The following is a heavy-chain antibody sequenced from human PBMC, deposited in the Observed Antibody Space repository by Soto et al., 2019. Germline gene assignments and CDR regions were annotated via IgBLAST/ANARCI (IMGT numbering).Heavy chain of an antibody. CDR3: ARDSSGYYGFDY. J-gene: IGHJ4*02. CDR2: VYWDDDE. D-gene: IGHD3-22*01. Sequence: GLDLEWLALVYWDDDERYSPSLKSRLTITKDTSKNRVVFTMTNMDPVDTATYYCARDSSGYYGFDYWGQGTLVTVSS. V-gene: IGHV2-5*02.